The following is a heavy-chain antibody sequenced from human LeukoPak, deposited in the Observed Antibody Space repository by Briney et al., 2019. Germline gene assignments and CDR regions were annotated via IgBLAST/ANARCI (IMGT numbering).Heavy chain of an antibody. Sequence: ASVKVSCKASGYTFTSYTIHWVRQAPGQRLEWMGWINTCNGHTKYSQDFQGRVTITRDTSATTAYMELSSLRSEDMAVYYCTRGARFRSYGSGTYYTSLPFDPWGQGTLVTVSS. J-gene: IGHJ5*02. V-gene: IGHV1-3*03. CDR1: GYTFTSYT. CDR3: TRGARFRSYGSGTYYTSLPFDP. D-gene: IGHD3-10*01. CDR2: INTCNGHT.